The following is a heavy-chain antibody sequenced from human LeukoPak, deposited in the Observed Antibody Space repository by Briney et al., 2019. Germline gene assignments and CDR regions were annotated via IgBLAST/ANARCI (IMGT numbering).Heavy chain of an antibody. D-gene: IGHD3-22*01. Sequence: SVKVSCKASGGTFSSYAISWVRQAPGQGLEWMGGIIPIFGTANYAQKFQGRVTITADKSTSTAYMELSSLRSEDTAVYYCARGTYYYDSSGRQTFDYWGQGTLVTVSS. CDR2: IIPIFGTA. CDR3: ARGTYYYDSSGRQTFDY. CDR1: GGTFSSYA. J-gene: IGHJ4*02. V-gene: IGHV1-69*06.